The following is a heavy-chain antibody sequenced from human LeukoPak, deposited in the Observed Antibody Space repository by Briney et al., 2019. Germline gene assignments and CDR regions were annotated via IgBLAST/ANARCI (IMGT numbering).Heavy chain of an antibody. CDR3: ARDREAARPTWDNWFDP. CDR2: INHSGST. Sequence: SEALSLTCAVYGGSFSGYYWSWIRQPPGKGLEWIGEINHSGSTNYNPSLKSRVTISVDTSKNQFSLKLSSVTAADTAMYYRARDREAARPTWDNWFDPWGQGTLVTVSS. V-gene: IGHV4-34*01. D-gene: IGHD6-6*01. CDR1: GGSFSGYY. J-gene: IGHJ5*02.